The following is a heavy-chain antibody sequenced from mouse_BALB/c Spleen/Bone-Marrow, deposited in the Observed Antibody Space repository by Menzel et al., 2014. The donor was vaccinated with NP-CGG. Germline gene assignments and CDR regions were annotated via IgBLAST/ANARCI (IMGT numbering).Heavy chain of an antibody. CDR2: ISGGSSII. Sequence: EVKVVESGGGLVQPGGSRKLSWAASGFTFCSFGMHWVRQAPEKGLERLAYISGGSSIIYYADTVKGRFTITRDSPKNTLFLQMTSLRSEDTAIYYRARKDYFGYAAMDYWAQGTSVTVSS. V-gene: IGHV5-17*02. J-gene: IGHJ4*01. D-gene: IGHD1-2*01. CDR1: GFTFCSFG. CDR3: ARKDYFGYAAMDY.